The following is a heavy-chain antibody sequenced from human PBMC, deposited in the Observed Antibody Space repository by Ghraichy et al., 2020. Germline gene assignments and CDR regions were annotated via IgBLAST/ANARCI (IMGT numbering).Heavy chain of an antibody. Sequence: SETLSLTCTVSGGSISSYYWSWIRQPPGKGLEWIGYNYYSGSTNYNPSLKSRVTISVDTSKNQFSLKLSPVTAADTAVYYCARHLTDYYYYGMDVWGQGTTVTVSS. V-gene: IGHV4-59*08. CDR2: NYYSGST. CDR3: ARHLTDYYYYGMDV. J-gene: IGHJ6*02. CDR1: GGSISSYY.